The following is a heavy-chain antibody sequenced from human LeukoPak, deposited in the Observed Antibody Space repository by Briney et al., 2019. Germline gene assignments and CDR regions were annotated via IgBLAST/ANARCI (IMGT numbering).Heavy chain of an antibody. V-gene: IGHV3-30-3*01. J-gene: IGHJ3*02. Sequence: GGSLRLSCAASGFTFTTYTMHWVRQAPGKGLEWVALISFDGSNEYYADSVKGRFTISRDNSKNTLYLQMNSLRAEDTAVYYCARGARPLPHPDAFDIWGQGTMVTVSS. CDR3: ARGARPLPHPDAFDI. CDR1: GFTFTTYT. CDR2: ISFDGSNE.